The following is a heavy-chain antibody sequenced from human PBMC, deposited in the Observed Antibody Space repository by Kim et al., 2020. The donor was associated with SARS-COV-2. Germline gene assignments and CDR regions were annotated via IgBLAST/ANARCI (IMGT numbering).Heavy chain of an antibody. CDR1: GLSITTNY. D-gene: IGHD3-22*01. J-gene: IGHJ4*02. V-gene: IGHV3-53*03. CDR2: MYAGGST. CDR3: FSPEMATVDKTDY. Sequence: GGSLRLSCAVSGLSITTNYMGWVRQPPGRGLEWVSIMYAGGSTYYAESVEGRFTISRDTSTNTVFLQMHNLRAEDTALYYCFSPEMATVDKTDYWGQGTLVTVSS.